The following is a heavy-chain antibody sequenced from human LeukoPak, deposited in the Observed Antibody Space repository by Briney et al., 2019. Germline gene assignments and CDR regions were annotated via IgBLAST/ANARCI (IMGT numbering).Heavy chain of an antibody. J-gene: IGHJ4*02. CDR2: IYDSGST. Sequence: SETLSLTCTVSGGSISSYYWSWIRQPPGKGLEWIGNIYDSGSTNYNPSLKSRLTISVDTSKNQCSLKLSSVAAADTAVYYCASGKRGYSGYDFEYWGQGTLVTVSS. CDR1: GGSISSYY. CDR3: ASGKRGYSGYDFEY. V-gene: IGHV4-59*08. D-gene: IGHD5-12*01.